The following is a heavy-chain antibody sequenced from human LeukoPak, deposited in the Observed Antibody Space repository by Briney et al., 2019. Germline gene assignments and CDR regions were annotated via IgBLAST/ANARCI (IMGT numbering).Heavy chain of an antibody. V-gene: IGHV4-39*07. CDR1: GGSISSYY. D-gene: IGHD6-13*01. CDR3: ARDRSGYSSSWYGDIDY. CDR2: IYYSGST. J-gene: IGHJ4*02. Sequence: SETLSLTCTVSGGSISSYYWGWIRQPPGKGLEWIGSIYYSGSTYYNPSLKSRVTISVDTSKNQFSLKLSSVTAADTAVYYCARDRSGYSSSWYGDIDYWGQGTLVTVSS.